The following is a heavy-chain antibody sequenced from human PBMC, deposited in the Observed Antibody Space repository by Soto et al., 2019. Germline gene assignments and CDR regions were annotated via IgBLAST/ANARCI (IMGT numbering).Heavy chain of an antibody. V-gene: IGHV1-2*04. CDR3: ARDGVAAAGVYYYGMDV. D-gene: IGHD6-13*01. J-gene: IGHJ6*02. CDR1: GYTFTGYY. CDR2: INPNSGGT. Sequence: ASVKVSCKASGYTFTGYYMHWVRQAPGQGLEWMGWINPNSGGTNYAQKFQGWVTMTRDTSISTAYMELSRLRSDDTAVYYCARDGVAAAGVYYYGMDVWGQGTTVIVSS.